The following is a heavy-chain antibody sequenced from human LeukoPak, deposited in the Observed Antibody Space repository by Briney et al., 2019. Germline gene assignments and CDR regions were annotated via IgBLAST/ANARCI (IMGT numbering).Heavy chain of an antibody. CDR1: GGTFSSYA. J-gene: IGHJ5*02. CDR2: IIPIFGTA. Sequence: SVKVSCKASGGTFSSYAISWVRQAPGQGLEWMGGIIPIFGTANYAQKFQGRVTITADKSTSTAYMELSSLRSEDTAVYYCARGRPIVVVIRKTGSRFDPWGQGTLVTVSS. D-gene: IGHD3-22*01. CDR3: ARGRPIVVVIRKTGSRFDP. V-gene: IGHV1-69*06.